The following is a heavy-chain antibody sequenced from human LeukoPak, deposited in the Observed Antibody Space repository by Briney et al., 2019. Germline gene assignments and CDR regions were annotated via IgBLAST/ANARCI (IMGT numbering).Heavy chain of an antibody. CDR2: IRSSGGST. V-gene: IGHV3-23*01. J-gene: IGHJ2*01. Sequence: GGSLRLSCAAAGFTFSNYAMSWVRQAPGKGLEWVSGIRSSGGSTYYADSVKGRFTISRDNSKNTLFLQMNSQRAEETAVYYCEKVVEAGLGEFWYFDLWGRGTLVTVSS. CDR3: EKVVEAGLGEFWYFDL. CDR1: GFTFSNYA. D-gene: IGHD6-13*01.